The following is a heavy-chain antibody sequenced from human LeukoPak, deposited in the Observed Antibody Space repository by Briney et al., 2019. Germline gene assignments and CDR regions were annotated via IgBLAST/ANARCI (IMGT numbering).Heavy chain of an antibody. J-gene: IGHJ4*02. D-gene: IGHD1-7*01. CDR2: ISWNSGRI. CDR1: GFTSDDYA. CDR3: AIMGSNLNYGLTDY. V-gene: IGHV3-9*02. Sequence: GGSLRLSCAASGFTSDDYAMHWVRHAPGKGLGWVSGISWNSGRIDYADSVKRLFTISRDNAKTSLYLQMNSLRAEDTALYYCAIMGSNLNYGLTDYWGQGTLVTVSS.